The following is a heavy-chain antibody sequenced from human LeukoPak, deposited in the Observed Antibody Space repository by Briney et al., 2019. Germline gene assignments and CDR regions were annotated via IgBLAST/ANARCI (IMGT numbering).Heavy chain of an antibody. V-gene: IGHV5-51*01. Sequence: GESLKISCKGSGYSFTSYWIGWVRQMPGKGLEWMGIIYPGDSDTRYSPSFQGQVTISADKSISTAYLQWSSLKASDTAMYYCARREFDYGDYEDAFDIWGQGTMVTVSS. D-gene: IGHD4-17*01. CDR3: ARREFDYGDYEDAFDI. CDR2: IYPGDSDT. J-gene: IGHJ3*02. CDR1: GYSFTSYW.